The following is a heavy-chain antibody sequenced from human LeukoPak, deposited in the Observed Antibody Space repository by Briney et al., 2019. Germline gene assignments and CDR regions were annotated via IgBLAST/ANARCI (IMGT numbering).Heavy chain of an antibody. CDR3: ARGGDYGDLRYFDY. CDR2: IYYRGST. V-gene: IGHV4-4*07. J-gene: IGHJ4*02. Sequence: SETLSLTCTVSGGSISSYYWSWIRQPAGKGLEWIGRIYYRGSTNYNPSLKSRVTFSVDTSKNQFSLKLNSVTAADTAVYYCARGGDYGDLRYFDYWGQGTLVTVSS. CDR1: GGSISSYY. D-gene: IGHD4-17*01.